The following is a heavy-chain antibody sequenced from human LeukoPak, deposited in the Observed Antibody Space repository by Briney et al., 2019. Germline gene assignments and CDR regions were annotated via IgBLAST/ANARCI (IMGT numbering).Heavy chain of an antibody. Sequence: GGSLRLSCAASGFTFDNAWMNWVRQAPGQGLEWVGRVKSKTDGGTTDYDAPVKGRFTISRDDSENTLFLQLNSLKTEDTALYYCTTVGTTSPIAEEYFDYWGQGTLVTVSS. V-gene: IGHV3-15*01. CDR2: VKSKTDGGTT. CDR3: TTVGTTSPIAEEYFDY. J-gene: IGHJ4*02. CDR1: GFTFDNAW. D-gene: IGHD1-26*01.